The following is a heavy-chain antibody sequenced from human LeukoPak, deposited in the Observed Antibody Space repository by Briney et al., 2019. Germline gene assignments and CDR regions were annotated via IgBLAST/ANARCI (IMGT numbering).Heavy chain of an antibody. CDR3: ARDKRFLNYYGSGSYGLTRGWFDP. Sequence: PSETLSLTCTVSGGSISSYYWSWIRQPPGKGLEWIGYIYYSGSTNYNPSLKSRVTMSVDTSKNQFSLKLSSVTAADTAVYYCARDKRFLNYYGSGSYGLTRGWFDPWGQGTLVTVSS. CDR2: IYYSGST. CDR1: GGSISSYY. D-gene: IGHD3-10*01. V-gene: IGHV4-59*12. J-gene: IGHJ5*02.